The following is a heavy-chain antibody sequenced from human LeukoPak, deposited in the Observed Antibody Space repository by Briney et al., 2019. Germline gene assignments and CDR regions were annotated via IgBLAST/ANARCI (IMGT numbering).Heavy chain of an antibody. CDR3: ASPGGSSWLLRAYYLDY. D-gene: IGHD6-13*01. Sequence: GASVKVSCKASGYTFTSYDINWVRQATGQGLEWMGWMNPNSGNTGYAQKFQGRVTMTRNTSISTAYMELSSLRSEDTAVYYCASPGGSSWLLRAYYLDYWGQGTLVTVSS. CDR1: GYTFTSYD. V-gene: IGHV1-8*01. J-gene: IGHJ4*02. CDR2: MNPNSGNT.